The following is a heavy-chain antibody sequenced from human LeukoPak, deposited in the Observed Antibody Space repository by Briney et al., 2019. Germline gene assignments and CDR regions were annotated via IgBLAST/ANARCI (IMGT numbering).Heavy chain of an antibody. V-gene: IGHV4-34*07. CDR1: GGSFSGYY. CDR3: AGLFSGYDPGARVAQYYYGMDV. D-gene: IGHD5-12*01. CDR2: INRSGST. Sequence: SETLSLTCAVYGGSFSGYYWSWIRQPPGKGLEWIGEINRSGSTNYNPSLKSRVTISVDRSKNQFSLKLSSVTAADTAVYYCAGLFSGYDPGARVAQYYYGMDVWGQGTTVTVSS. J-gene: IGHJ6*02.